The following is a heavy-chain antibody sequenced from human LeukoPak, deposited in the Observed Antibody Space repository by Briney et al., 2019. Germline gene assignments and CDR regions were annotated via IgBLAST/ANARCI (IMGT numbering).Heavy chain of an antibody. V-gene: IGHV3-7*03. CDR2: IQEDGSGK. CDR3: ARGGGSYQRLDY. CDR1: GFTFSSYW. Sequence: PGGSLRLSCAASGFTFSSYWMSWVRQAPGKGLEWVANIQEDGSGKYYVDSVKGRFTISRDNAKNSLYLQMNSLRAEDTALYYCARGGGSYQRLDYWGQGTLVTVSS. D-gene: IGHD1-26*01. J-gene: IGHJ4*02.